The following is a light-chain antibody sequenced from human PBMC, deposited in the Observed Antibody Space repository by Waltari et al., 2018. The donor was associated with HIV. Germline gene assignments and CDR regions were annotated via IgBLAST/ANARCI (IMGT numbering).Light chain of an antibody. CDR2: WAS. J-gene: IGKJ4*01. CDR1: QSVLYTSNNKHY. Sequence: DIVMTQSPESLAVTLGERASINCKSSQSVLYTSNNKHYLAWYRQKGGHPPQLLIYWASTREFGVPDRFTGSGSGTNFTLTITNVQAEDVAIYFCQQYYKTPLTFGGGTKIEI. V-gene: IGKV4-1*01. CDR3: QQYYKTPLT.